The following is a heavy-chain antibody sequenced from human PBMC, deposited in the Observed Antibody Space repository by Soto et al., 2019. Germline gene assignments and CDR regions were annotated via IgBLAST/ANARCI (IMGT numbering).Heavy chain of an antibody. D-gene: IGHD1-26*01. Sequence: QVPLVQYGAALKKPGSSVNVSCAASGATFKTYTINWVGQAPGQGLEWIGQIIPMYDSANYAHRFKGRVTIIADKATNIAYMELSGLRSEDTALYYCATWRTYSGSYCFDYWGQGTLVSVSS. CDR2: IIPMYDSA. J-gene: IGHJ4*02. CDR1: GATFKTYT. V-gene: IGHV1-69*06. CDR3: ATWRTYSGSYCFDY.